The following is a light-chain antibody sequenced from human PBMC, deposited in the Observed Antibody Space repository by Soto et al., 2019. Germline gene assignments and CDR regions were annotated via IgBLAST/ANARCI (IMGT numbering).Light chain of an antibody. CDR2: EGT. J-gene: IGLJ1*01. CDR3: CSFAGGPYV. Sequence: QSVLTQPASVSASPGQSITISCIGTSSDVGNYNLVSWYQQHPGKAPTLMLFEGTKRPSGVSNRFSGSRSGNTASLTISGLQAEDEADYYCCSFAGGPYVFGTGTKLTVL. V-gene: IGLV2-23*01. CDR1: SSDVGNYNL.